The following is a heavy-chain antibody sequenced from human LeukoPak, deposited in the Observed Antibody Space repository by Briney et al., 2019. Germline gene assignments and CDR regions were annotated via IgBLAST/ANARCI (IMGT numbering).Heavy chain of an antibody. Sequence: GASVKVSCKASGGTFTSYAISWVRQAPGQGLEWMGRINPILGIANYAQKFQGRVTITADKSTSTVYMGLSSLRAEDTALYYCAMEVQSSGWYVSWFDPWGKGNLVTVS. D-gene: IGHD6-19*01. J-gene: IGHJ5*02. CDR2: INPILGIA. CDR1: GGTFTSYA. V-gene: IGHV1-69*04. CDR3: AMEVQSSGWYVSWFDP.